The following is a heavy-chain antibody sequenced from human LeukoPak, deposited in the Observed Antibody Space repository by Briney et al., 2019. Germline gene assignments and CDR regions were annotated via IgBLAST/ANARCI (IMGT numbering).Heavy chain of an antibody. CDR2: IYYSGST. J-gene: IGHJ2*01. CDR3: ARHDIARTYFDL. V-gene: IGHV4-59*08. CDR1: GGSISSYY. Sequence: PSETLSLTCTVSGGSISSYYWSWIRQPPGKGLEWVGYIYYSGSTNYNPSLKSRVTISVDTSKNQFSLKLSSVTAADTAVYYCARHDIARTYFDLWGRGTLVTVSS. D-gene: IGHD2-15*01.